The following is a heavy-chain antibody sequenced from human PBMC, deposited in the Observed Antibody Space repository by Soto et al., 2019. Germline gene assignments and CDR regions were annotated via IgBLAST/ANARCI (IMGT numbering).Heavy chain of an antibody. Sequence: SETLSLTCTVSGGSISSYYWSWIRQPPGKGLEWIGYIYYSGSTNYNPSLKSRVTISVDTSKNQFSLKLSSVTAADTAVYYCARHYESPWSGYNWFDPWGQGTLVTVSS. CDR2: IYYSGST. V-gene: IGHV4-59*08. CDR1: GGSISSYY. CDR3: ARHYESPWSGYNWFDP. J-gene: IGHJ5*02. D-gene: IGHD3-3*01.